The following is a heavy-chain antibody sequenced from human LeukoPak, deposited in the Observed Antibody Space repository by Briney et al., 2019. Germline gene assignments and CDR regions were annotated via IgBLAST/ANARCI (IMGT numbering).Heavy chain of an antibody. V-gene: IGHV3-74*01. Sequence: GGSLRLSCAASGFTFSSYWMNWVRQAPGKGLVWVSRIASDGSSTTYADSVKGRFTISRDNSRSTLYLQMNSLRPEDTAIYYCAREGYYGSGSPPSLYFDYWGQGTLVTVSS. J-gene: IGHJ4*02. CDR3: AREGYYGSGSPPSLYFDY. CDR1: GFTFSSYW. CDR2: IASDGSST. D-gene: IGHD3-10*01.